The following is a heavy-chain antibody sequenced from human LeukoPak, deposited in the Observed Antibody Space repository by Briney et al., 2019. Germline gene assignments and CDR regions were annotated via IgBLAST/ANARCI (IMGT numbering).Heavy chain of an antibody. CDR1: GYNFINYW. CDR3: ARGTGSTWYGGFDY. J-gene: IGHJ4*02. V-gene: IGHV5-51*01. Sequence: GSLKISCKGSGYNFINYWIGWMRQMPGKGLEWMGIIYPGDSDTRYSPSFQGQVTTSVDKSISTAYLQWSSLKASDTAMYYCARGTGSTWYGGFDYWGQGTLVTVSS. D-gene: IGHD6-13*01. CDR2: IYPGDSDT.